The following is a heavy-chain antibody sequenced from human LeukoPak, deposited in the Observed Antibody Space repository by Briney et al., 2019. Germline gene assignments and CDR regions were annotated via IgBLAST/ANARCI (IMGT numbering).Heavy chain of an antibody. V-gene: IGHV1-69*13. Sequence: SVKVSCRASGGTFSSYAISWVRQAPGQGLEWMGGIIPIFGTANYAQKFQGRVTITADESTSTAYMELSSLRSEDTAVYYCARVEAYCTRTSCFDYWGQGTLVTVSS. CDR1: GGTFSSYA. CDR2: IIPIFGTA. CDR3: ARVEAYCTRTSCFDY. J-gene: IGHJ4*02. D-gene: IGHD2-2*01.